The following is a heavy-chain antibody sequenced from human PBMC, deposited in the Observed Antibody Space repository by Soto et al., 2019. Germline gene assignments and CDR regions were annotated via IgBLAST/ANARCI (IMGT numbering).Heavy chain of an antibody. Sequence: SETLSLTCAVSGGSISSGGYSWSWIRQPPGKGLEWIGYIYHSGSTYYNPSLKSRVTISVDRSKNQFSLKLSSVTAADTAVYYCARGPILLWFGELLYNWFEPWGQGTLVTVSS. CDR1: GGSISSGGYS. CDR3: ARGPILLWFGELLYNWFEP. J-gene: IGHJ5*02. CDR2: IYHSGST. V-gene: IGHV4-30-2*01. D-gene: IGHD3-10*01.